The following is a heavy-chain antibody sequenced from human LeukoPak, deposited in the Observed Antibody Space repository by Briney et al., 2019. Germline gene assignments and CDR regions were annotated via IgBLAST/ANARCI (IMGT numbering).Heavy chain of an antibody. CDR3: ARDYYDSSGYP. V-gene: IGHV1-18*01. J-gene: IGHJ4*02. D-gene: IGHD3-22*01. CDR1: GYTFTSYG. Sequence: ASVKVSCKASGYTFTSYGISWVRRAPGQGLEWMGWINTYNGNANYEQKLQGRVTMTTDTSTSTAYMELRSLRSDDTAVYYCARDYYDSSGYPWGQGTLVTVSS. CDR2: INTYNGNA.